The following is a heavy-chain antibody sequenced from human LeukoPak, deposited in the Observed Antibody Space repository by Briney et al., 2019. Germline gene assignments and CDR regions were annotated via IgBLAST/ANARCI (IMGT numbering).Heavy chain of an antibody. CDR1: GYTFTSYG. CDR3: ARDSPPSDGYDFWSGYLSYGMDV. J-gene: IGHJ6*02. D-gene: IGHD3-3*01. CDR2: ISAYNGNT. V-gene: IGHV1-18*01. Sequence: ASVKVSCKASGYTFTSYGISWVRQAPGQGLEWMGWISAYNGNTNYAQKLQGRVTMTTDTSTSTAYMELRSLRSDDTAVYYCARDSPPSDGYDFWSGYLSYGMDVWGQGTTVTVSS.